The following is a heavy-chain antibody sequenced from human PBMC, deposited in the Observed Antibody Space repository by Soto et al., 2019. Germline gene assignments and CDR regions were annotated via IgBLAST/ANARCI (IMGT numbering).Heavy chain of an antibody. V-gene: IGHV4-59*01. CDR1: GGSMTTFF. J-gene: IGHJ4*02. CDR2: IHYSGTT. Sequence: PSETLSPTCPVSGGSMTTFFWTWIRQPPGKGRGWIGYIHYSGTTSFFPSYNPSLRSRVTISEDTSKNQFSLKLLSVTTADRAVYFCAAGEASSRNLAPYYLDFWGQGTLVTVSS. CDR3: AAGEASSRNLAPYYLDF. D-gene: IGHD6-13*01.